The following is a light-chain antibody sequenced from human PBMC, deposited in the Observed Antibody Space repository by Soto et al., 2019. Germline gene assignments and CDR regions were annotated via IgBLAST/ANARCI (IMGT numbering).Light chain of an antibody. J-gene: IGLJ2*01. CDR2: EVS. V-gene: IGLV2-8*01. CDR1: SSDVGGYNY. CDR3: SSYAGSNVV. Sequence: QSALTQPPSASGSPGQSVTISCTGTSSDVGGYNYVSWYQQHPGKAPKLMIYEVSKRPSGVPDRFSGSKSGNTASLTVSGLQGEDEADYYCSSYAGSNVVFGGGTKVTVL.